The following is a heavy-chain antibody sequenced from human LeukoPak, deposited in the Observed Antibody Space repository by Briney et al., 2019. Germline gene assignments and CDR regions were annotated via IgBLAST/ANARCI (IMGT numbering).Heavy chain of an antibody. CDR3: VRDNGGEFL. J-gene: IGHJ4*02. V-gene: IGHV3-74*03. D-gene: IGHD7-27*01. Sequence: GGSLRLSCVVSGFTVGSYWMQWVRQTPEKGLVWVAHINDVGSTRTYADSVKGRFTASKDIAKNTLYLQMNSLTAEDTAVYYCVRDNGGEFLWGQGTLVTVSS. CDR2: INDVGSTR. CDR1: GFTVGSYW.